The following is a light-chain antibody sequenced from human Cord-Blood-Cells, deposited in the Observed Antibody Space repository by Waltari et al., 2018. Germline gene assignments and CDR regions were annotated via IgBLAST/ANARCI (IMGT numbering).Light chain of an antibody. CDR2: AAS. J-gene: IGKJ2*01. CDR1: QSISSY. Sequence: DIQMTQSPSSLSASVGDRVTITCRASQSISSYLNLYQQKPGKAPKLLIYAASSLQSGVPSRFSGSGSGTDFTLTISSLQPEDVATYYCQQSYSTLMYTFGQGTKLEIK. CDR3: QQSYSTLMYT. V-gene: IGKV1-39*01.